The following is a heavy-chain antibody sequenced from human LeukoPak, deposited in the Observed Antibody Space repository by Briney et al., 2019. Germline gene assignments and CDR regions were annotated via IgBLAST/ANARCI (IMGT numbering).Heavy chain of an antibody. CDR3: AKIRLYYDILTGSDY. J-gene: IGHJ4*02. D-gene: IGHD3-9*01. V-gene: IGHV3-23*01. Sequence: HSGVSLRLSCAASGFTFSSYAMSWVRQAPGKGLEWVSAISGSGGSTYYADSVKGRFTISRDNSKNTLYLQMNSLRAEDTAVYYCAKIRLYYDILTGSDYWGQGTLVTVSS. CDR1: GFTFSSYA. CDR2: ISGSGGST.